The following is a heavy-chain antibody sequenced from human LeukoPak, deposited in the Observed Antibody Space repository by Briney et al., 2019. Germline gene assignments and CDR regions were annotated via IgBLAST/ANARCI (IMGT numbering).Heavy chain of an antibody. CDR2: IKQDGSEK. V-gene: IGHV3-7*01. Sequence: GGSLRLSCAASGFTVSSNYMSWVRQAPGKGLEWVANIKQDGSEKYYVDSVKGRFTISRDNAKNSLYLQMNSLRAEDTAVYYCARATYYYDSSGYYPDAFDIWGQGTMVTVSS. D-gene: IGHD3-22*01. CDR3: ARATYYYDSSGYYPDAFDI. CDR1: GFTVSSNY. J-gene: IGHJ3*02.